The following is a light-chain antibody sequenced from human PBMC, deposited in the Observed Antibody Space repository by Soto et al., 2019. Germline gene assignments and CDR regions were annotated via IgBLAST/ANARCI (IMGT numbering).Light chain of an antibody. CDR2: AAS. V-gene: IGKV1-39*01. CDR1: QSISLF. Sequence: DIQMTQSPSSLSASVGDTVTITCRASQSISLFLNWYQQKPGKAPKLLIYAASSLQSGVPSRFSGNRSGTDFTLTISSLQPEDFATYYCHQTDSIPETFGQGTKVEIK. J-gene: IGKJ1*01. CDR3: HQTDSIPET.